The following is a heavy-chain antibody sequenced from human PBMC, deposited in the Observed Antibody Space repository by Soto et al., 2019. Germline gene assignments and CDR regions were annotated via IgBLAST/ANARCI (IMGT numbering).Heavy chain of an antibody. V-gene: IGHV1-8*01. CDR3: ARDFRPRFGELSKLPYYYYYGMDV. J-gene: IGHJ6*04. Sequence: AASVKVSCKASGYTFTSYDINWVRQATGQGLEWMGWMNPNSGNTGYAQKFQGRVTMTRNTSISTAYMELSSLRSEDTAVYYCARDFRPRFGELSKLPYYYYYGMDVWGKGTTVTVAS. D-gene: IGHD3-10*01. CDR2: MNPNSGNT. CDR1: GYTFTSYD.